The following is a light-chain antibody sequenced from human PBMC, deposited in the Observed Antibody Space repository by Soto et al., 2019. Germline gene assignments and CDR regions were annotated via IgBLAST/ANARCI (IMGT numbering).Light chain of an antibody. V-gene: IGKV1-27*01. Sequence: DIQMTQSKSSLSASVGYRVTITCRASQGISNYLAWYQQKPGKVPKLLIYAASTLQSGVPSRFSGSGSGTDFTLTISSLQPDDFAVYYCQQRSNWPITFGQRRLLEIK. CDR1: QGISNY. CDR2: AAS. CDR3: QQRSNWPIT. J-gene: IGKJ5*01.